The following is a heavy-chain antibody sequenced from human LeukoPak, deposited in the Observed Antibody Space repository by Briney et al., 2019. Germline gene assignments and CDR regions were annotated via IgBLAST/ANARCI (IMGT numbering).Heavy chain of an antibody. J-gene: IGHJ3*02. Sequence: PGRSLRLSCAASGFTFDDYAMRWVRQAPGKGLEWVSGISWNSGSIGYADSVKGRFTISRDNAKNSLYLQMNSLRAEDTALYYCARGTYYYDSRSFSAGAFDIWGQGTMVTVSS. CDR2: ISWNSGSI. CDR3: ARGTYYYDSRSFSAGAFDI. CDR1: GFTFDDYA. D-gene: IGHD3-22*01. V-gene: IGHV3-9*01.